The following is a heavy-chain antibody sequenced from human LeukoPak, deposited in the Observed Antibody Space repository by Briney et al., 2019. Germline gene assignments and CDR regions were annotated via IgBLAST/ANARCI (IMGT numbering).Heavy chain of an antibody. CDR1: GFTFSSYS. CDR2: ISSSSSTI. J-gene: IGHJ4*02. CDR3: ARVSSSSEVLSFGYSYLAY. D-gene: IGHD5-18*01. V-gene: IGHV3-48*01. Sequence: PGGSLRLSCAASGFTFSSYSMNWVRQAPGKGLEWVSYISSSSSTIYYADSVKGRFTISRDNAKNSLYLQMNSLRAEVTAVYYCARVSSSSEVLSFGYSYLAYWGQGTLVTVSS.